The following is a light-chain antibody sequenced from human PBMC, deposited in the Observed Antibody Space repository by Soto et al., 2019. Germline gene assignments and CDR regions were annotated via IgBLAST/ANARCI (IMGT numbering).Light chain of an antibody. CDR1: SGDIGSYTY. CDR2: EVT. J-gene: IGLJ1*01. CDR3: SSYTTSSTRV. Sequence: QSALTQPASVSGSPGQSITISCTGTSGDIGSYTYVSWYQQYPGKAPKLLISEVTNRPSGVSNRFSGSKSGNTASLTISGLQAEDEADYYCSSYTTSSTRVFGPGTKLTVL. V-gene: IGLV2-14*01.